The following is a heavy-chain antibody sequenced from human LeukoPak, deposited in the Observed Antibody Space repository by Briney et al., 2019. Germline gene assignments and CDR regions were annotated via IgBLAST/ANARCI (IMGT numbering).Heavy chain of an antibody. D-gene: IGHD3-9*01. CDR1: GFTFSSYW. V-gene: IGHV3-74*01. CDR3: ASVRYFDWSPFDY. J-gene: IGHJ4*02. CDR2: INSDGSST. Sequence: GGSLRLSCAASGFTFSSYWMHWVRQAPGKGLVWVSRINSDGSSTSYAASVKGRFTISRDNAKNTLYLRMNSLRAEDTAVYYCASVRYFDWSPFDYWGQGTLVTVSS.